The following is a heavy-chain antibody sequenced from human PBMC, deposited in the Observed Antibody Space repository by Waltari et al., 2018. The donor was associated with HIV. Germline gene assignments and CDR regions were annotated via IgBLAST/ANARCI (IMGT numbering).Heavy chain of an antibody. J-gene: IGHJ4*02. CDR1: GFSFIKYS. CDR3: ARDGDRRDFDY. Sequence: EVQLVESGGGLVQPGGSLRLSCEASGFSFIKYSMHWVRQARGEGLEWVSYSRSGSSARYYADAVKVPFTISRDNAKNSLYLQMYSLRPEDTAVYYCARDGDRRDFDYWGQGTLVTVSS. D-gene: IGHD2-21*02. V-gene: IGHV3-48*01. CDR2: SRSGSSAR.